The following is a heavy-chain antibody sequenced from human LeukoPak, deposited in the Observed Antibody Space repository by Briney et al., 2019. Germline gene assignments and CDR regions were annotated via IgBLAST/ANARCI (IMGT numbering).Heavy chain of an antibody. V-gene: IGHV5-51*01. Sequence: GESLKISCRASGYSFTSYWIAWVRQMPGKGLEWMGIIYPGDSDITYSPSFQGQVTISADRSMTTAYLQWSSLRASDTAIYYCARQTAGYSYDCWGQGTLVTVSS. CDR3: ARQTAGYSYDC. J-gene: IGHJ4*02. D-gene: IGHD2-21*01. CDR2: IYPGDSDI. CDR1: GYSFTSYW.